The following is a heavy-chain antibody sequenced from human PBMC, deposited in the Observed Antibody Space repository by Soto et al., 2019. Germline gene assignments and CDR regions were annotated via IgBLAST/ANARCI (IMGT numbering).Heavy chain of an antibody. J-gene: IGHJ1*01. CDR1: GGSISSGDYS. D-gene: IGHD3-22*01. V-gene: IGHV4-30-2*01. CDR3: ARDGPSVSSGYQYFQH. CDR2: IHHSGIT. Sequence: TLSLTCAVSGGSISSGDYSWSWIRQPPGKGLEWIGYIHHSGITYYNPSLKSRVTISIDRSKNQFSMNLNSVTAADTAVYYCARDGPSVSSGYQYFQHWGQGTLVTVSS.